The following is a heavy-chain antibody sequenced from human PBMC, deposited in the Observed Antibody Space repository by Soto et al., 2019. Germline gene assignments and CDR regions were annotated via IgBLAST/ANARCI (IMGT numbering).Heavy chain of an antibody. CDR3: AREKVAGTVVHNYDYYYGMDV. D-gene: IGHD6-19*01. J-gene: IGHJ6*02. V-gene: IGHV3-30-3*01. CDR2: ISYDGSNK. Sequence: GGSLRLSFAASGFTFSSYAMHWVRQAPGKVLEWVAVISYDGSNKYYADSVKGRFTISRDNSKNTLYLQMNSLRAEDTAVYYCAREKVAGTVVHNYDYYYGMDVWGQGTTVTVSS. CDR1: GFTFSSYA.